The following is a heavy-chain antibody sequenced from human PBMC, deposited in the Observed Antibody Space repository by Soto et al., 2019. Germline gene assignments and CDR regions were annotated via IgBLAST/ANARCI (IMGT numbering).Heavy chain of an antibody. J-gene: IGHJ4*02. CDR2: IKQDGSEK. CDR3: ARDQASSTSCSH. D-gene: IGHD2-2*01. Sequence: GGSLRLSCAASGFTFSGYWMSWVRQAPGKGLEWVANIKQDGSEKYYVDSVKGRFTISRDNAKNSLYLQMNSLRAEDTAVYYCARDQASSTSCSHWGQGTLVTVSS. V-gene: IGHV3-7*01. CDR1: GFTFSGYW.